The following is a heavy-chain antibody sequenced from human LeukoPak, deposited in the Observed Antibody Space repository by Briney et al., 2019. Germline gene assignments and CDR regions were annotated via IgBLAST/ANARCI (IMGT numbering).Heavy chain of an antibody. CDR3: AGGSGYLIDY. D-gene: IGHD3-22*01. CDR1: GFTFSSYW. V-gene: IGHV3-7*02. CDR2: IKQDGSEK. Sequence: GGSLRLSCAASGFTFSSYWMHWVRQAPGKGLEWLANIKQDGSEKYYVDSVKGRFTISRDNAKNSLYLQVNGLRVEDTAMYYCAGGSGYLIDYWGQGTLVTVSS. J-gene: IGHJ4*02.